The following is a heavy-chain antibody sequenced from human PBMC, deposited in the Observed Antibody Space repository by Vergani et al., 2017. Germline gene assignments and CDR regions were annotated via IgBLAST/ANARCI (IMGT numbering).Heavy chain of an antibody. CDR3: ARVHWRGSGLYYYYMDV. Sequence: QVQLVESGGGVVQPGRSLRLSCAASGFTFSSYAMHWVRQAPGKGLEGVAVISYDGSNKYYADSVKGRFTISRDNSKNTLYLQMNSLRAEDTAVYYCARVHWRGSGLYYYYMDVWGKGTTVTVSS. V-gene: IGHV3-30*04. D-gene: IGHD3-10*01. CDR2: ISYDGSNK. J-gene: IGHJ6*03. CDR1: GFTFSSYA.